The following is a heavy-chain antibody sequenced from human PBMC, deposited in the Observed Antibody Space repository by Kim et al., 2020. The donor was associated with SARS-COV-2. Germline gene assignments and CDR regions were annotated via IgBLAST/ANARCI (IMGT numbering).Heavy chain of an antibody. J-gene: IGHJ3*02. V-gene: IGHV3-21*01. D-gene: IGHD5-12*01. CDR1: GFTFSSYS. CDR2: ICISSTYT. CDR3: AREASRRQRDEESADAFDI. Sequence: GGSLRLSCVASGFTFSSYSMNWVRQAPGKGLEWVSGICISSTYTVYADSLKGRIIISRDNAKSSLYPQRNSLRADDTAVYYCAREASRRQRDEESADAFDISGHGTLRIVSS.